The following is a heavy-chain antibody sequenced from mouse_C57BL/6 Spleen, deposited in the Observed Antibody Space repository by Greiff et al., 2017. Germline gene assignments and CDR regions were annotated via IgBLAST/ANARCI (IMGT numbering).Heavy chain of an antibody. CDR1: GYTFTSYW. D-gene: IGHD2-4*01. V-gene: IGHV1-69*01. CDR2: IVPSDSYT. J-gene: IGHJ2*01. Sequence: VQLQQPGAELVMPGASVKLSCKASGYTFTSYWMHWVKQRPGQGLEWIGEIVPSDSYTNYNQKFKGKSTLTVDKSSSTAYMQLSSLTSEDSAVYYCARSGDDSLDWWGQGTTLTVSS. CDR3: ARSGDDSLDW.